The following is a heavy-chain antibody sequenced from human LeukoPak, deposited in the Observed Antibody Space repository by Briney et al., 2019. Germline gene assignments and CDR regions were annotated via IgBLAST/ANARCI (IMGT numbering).Heavy chain of an antibody. Sequence: GGSLRLSCAASGFTFSSYAMSWVRQAPGKGLEWASAISGSGGSTYYADSVKGRFTISRDNSKNTLYLQVNSLRAEDTAVYYCARVGYYDSSGYLLGAFDIWGQGTMVTVSS. V-gene: IGHV3-23*01. D-gene: IGHD3-22*01. CDR3: ARVGYYDSSGYLLGAFDI. J-gene: IGHJ3*02. CDR2: ISGSGGST. CDR1: GFTFSSYA.